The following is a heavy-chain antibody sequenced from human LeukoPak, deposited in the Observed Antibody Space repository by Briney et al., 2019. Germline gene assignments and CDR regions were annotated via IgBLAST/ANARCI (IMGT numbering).Heavy chain of an antibody. CDR2: INGDGTSA. J-gene: IGHJ6*03. Sequence: PGGSLRLSCVASGLTFNNYWMHWVRQTPGKGLLWVSRINGDGTSATYAGSVKGRFTISRDNAKNTLYLQMNSLRAEDTAVYYCARVAYCGGDCYSLDYYYMDVWGKGTTVTVSS. CDR3: ARVAYCGGDCYSLDYYYMDV. CDR1: GLTFNNYW. V-gene: IGHV3-74*01. D-gene: IGHD2-21*02.